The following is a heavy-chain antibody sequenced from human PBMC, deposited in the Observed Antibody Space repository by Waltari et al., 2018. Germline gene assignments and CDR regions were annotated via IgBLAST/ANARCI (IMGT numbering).Heavy chain of an antibody. CDR2: IYYSGST. CDR3: ARFLEMATIRVFDY. CDR1: GGSISSSSYY. J-gene: IGHJ4*02. D-gene: IGHD5-12*01. V-gene: IGHV4-39*01. Sequence: QLQLQESGPGLVKPSETLSLTCTVSGGSISSSSYYWGWIRQPPGKGLEWIGRIYYSGSTYYNPSLKSRVTISVDTSKNQFSLKLSSVTAADTAVYYCARFLEMATIRVFDYWGQGTLVTVSS.